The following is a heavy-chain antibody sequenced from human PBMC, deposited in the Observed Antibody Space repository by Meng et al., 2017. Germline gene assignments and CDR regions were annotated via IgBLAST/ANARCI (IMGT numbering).Heavy chain of an antibody. D-gene: IGHD3-10*01. CDR3: ARGGRVRGVSYYYYGMDV. CDR2: IYSGGST. Sequence: GESLKISCAASGFTVSSNYMSWVRQAPGKGLEWVSVIYSGGSTYYADSVKGRFTISRDNSKNTLYLQMNSLRAEDTAVYYCARGGRVRGVSYYYYGMDVWGQGNTV. CDR1: GFTVSSNY. V-gene: IGHV3-66*02. J-gene: IGHJ6*01.